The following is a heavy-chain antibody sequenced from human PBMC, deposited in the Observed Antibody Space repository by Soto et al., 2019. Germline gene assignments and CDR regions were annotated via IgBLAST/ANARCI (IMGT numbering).Heavy chain of an antibody. CDR1: GGSISSSNW. D-gene: IGHD5-18*01. Sequence: QVQLQESGPGLVKPSGTLSVTCAVSGGSISSSNWWNWVRQPPGKRLEWIGEIYHSGSTNYNPSLRSRVTISLDKSKNQYSLRVKSVTAADTAEYYCARAWPSVDSYGSGVMDVWGQGTTVTVSS. J-gene: IGHJ6*02. CDR2: IYHSGST. CDR3: ARAWPSVDSYGSGVMDV. V-gene: IGHV4-4*02.